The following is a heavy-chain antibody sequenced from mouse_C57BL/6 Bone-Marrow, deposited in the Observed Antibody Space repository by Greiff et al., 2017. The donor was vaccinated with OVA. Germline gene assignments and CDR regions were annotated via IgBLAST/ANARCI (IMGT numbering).Heavy chain of an antibody. CDR3: ARCGSSPWFAY. CDR1: GYSFTGYY. J-gene: IGHJ3*01. D-gene: IGHD1-1*01. V-gene: IGHV1-42*01. Sequence: DVKLQESGPELVKPGASVKISCKASGYSFTGYYMNWVKQSPEKSLEWIGEINPSTGGTTYNQKFKAKATLTVDKSSSTAYMQLKSLTSEDSAVYYCARCGSSPWFAYWGQGTLVTVSA. CDR2: INPSTGGT.